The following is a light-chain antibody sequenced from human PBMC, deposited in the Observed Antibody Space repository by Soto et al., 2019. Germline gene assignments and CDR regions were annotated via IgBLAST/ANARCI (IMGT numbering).Light chain of an antibody. V-gene: IGKV1-5*01. Sequence: IRMTQSPSTLSASVRDTVTITCRASQSISVSLAWYQQKPGKAPNLLIYVASSLESGVPARFSGSGSGTEFTLTISSLQPDDFATYYCQQYNSYPLTFGGGTKVDIK. CDR2: VAS. J-gene: IGKJ4*01. CDR3: QQYNSYPLT. CDR1: QSISVS.